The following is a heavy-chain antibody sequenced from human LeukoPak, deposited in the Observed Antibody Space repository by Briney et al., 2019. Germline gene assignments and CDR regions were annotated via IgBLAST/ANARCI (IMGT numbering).Heavy chain of an antibody. J-gene: IGHJ4*02. CDR2: ISGSGSTI. V-gene: IGHV3-48*03. Sequence: GGSLRLSCAASGFTFSSYEMSWVRQAAGKGLEWISYISGSGSTIYYADSVKGRFTISRDNAKSSLYLQMNSLRVEDAAVYYCAKIVSTGDYWGQGTLVTVSS. CDR1: GFTFSSYE. D-gene: IGHD1-14*01. CDR3: AKIVSTGDY.